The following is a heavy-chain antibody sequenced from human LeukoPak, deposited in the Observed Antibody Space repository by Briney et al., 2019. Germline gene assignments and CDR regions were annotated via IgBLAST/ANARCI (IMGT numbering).Heavy chain of an antibody. D-gene: IGHD6-19*01. V-gene: IGHV4-61*05. J-gene: IGHJ4*02. Sequence: SETLSLTCTVSGGSISSGGYYWSWIRQPPGKGLEWIGYIYHSGNTNYSPSLESRVTMSVDESKNQLSLRVHFVSAADTAVYYCASTRRAAVAGRFDSWGQGTLVTVSS. CDR2: IYHSGNT. CDR1: GGSISSGGYY. CDR3: ASTRRAAVAGRFDS.